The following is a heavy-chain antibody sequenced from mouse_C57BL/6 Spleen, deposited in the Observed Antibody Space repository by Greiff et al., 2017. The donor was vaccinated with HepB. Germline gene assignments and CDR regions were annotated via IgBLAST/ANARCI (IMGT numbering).Heavy chain of an antibody. CDR2: IDPEDGDT. CDR3: TWGYYYGSSHAMDY. Sequence: EVQLQQSGAELVRPGASVKLSCTASGFNIKDYYMHWVKQRPEQGLEWIGRIDPEDGDTEYAPKFQGKATMTADTSSNTAYLQLSSLTSEDTAVYYCTWGYYYGSSHAMDYWGQGTSVTVSS. J-gene: IGHJ4*01. CDR1: GFNIKDYY. V-gene: IGHV14-1*01. D-gene: IGHD1-1*01.